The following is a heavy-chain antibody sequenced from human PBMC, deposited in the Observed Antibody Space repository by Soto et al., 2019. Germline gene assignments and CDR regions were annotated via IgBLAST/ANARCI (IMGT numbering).Heavy chain of an antibody. Sequence: PGGSLRLSCTVSGFAFRHNYLTWIRQAPGKGLEWLSYINTGGSPAYYADSAKGRFTISTDIAKKSLYLQMDSLRADDTGVYYCATGGIYYETWGQGTLVTVSS. V-gene: IGHV3-11*01. CDR2: INTGGSPA. D-gene: IGHD1-26*01. CDR3: ATGGIYYET. J-gene: IGHJ5*02. CDR1: GFAFRHNY.